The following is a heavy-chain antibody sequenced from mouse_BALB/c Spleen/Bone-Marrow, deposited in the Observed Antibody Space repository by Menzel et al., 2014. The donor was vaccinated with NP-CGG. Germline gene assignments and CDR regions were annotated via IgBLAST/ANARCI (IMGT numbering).Heavy chain of an antibody. J-gene: IGHJ2*01. CDR1: GFNIKDYY. Sequence: AQLQQSGAELVRPGALVKLSCKASGFNIKDYYMHWVKQRPEQGLEWIGWIDPENGNTIYDPKFQGKASITADTSSNTAYLQLSSLTSEDTAVYYCARHYYGTSYVGYFDYWGQGTTLTVSS. CDR3: ARHYYGTSYVGYFDY. CDR2: IDPENGNT. V-gene: IGHV14-1*02. D-gene: IGHD1-1*01.